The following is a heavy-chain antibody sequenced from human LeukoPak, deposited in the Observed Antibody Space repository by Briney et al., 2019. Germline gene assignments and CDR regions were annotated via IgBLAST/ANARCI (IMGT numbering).Heavy chain of an antibody. CDR3: AKDGDYCSSTSCYLGY. V-gene: IGHV3-23*01. J-gene: IGHJ4*02. CDR1: GFTFSSYA. Sequence: GGSLRLSCAASGFTFSSYAMSWVRQAPGKGLEWVSAISYSGGSTYYADSVKGRFTISRDNSKNTLYLQMNSLRAEDTAVYYCAKDGDYCSSTSCYLGYWGQGTLVTVSS. D-gene: IGHD2-2*01. CDR2: ISYSGGST.